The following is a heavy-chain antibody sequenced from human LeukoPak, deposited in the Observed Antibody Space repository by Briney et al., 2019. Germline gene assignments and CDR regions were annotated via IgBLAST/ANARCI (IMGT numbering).Heavy chain of an antibody. Sequence: PGGSLRLSCTASGFTVRSNYMSWVRQAPGKGLEWVSVIYSGGSTYYADSVKGRFTISRDDSKNTLYLQMNSLRAEDTAVYYCARSYEGVVDYWGQGTLVTVSS. CDR3: ARSYEGVVDY. CDR2: IYSGGST. CDR1: GFTVRSNY. D-gene: IGHD3-3*01. J-gene: IGHJ4*02. V-gene: IGHV3-53*01.